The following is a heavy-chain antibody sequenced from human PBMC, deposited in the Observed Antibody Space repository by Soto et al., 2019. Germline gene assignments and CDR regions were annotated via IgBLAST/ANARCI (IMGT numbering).Heavy chain of an antibody. D-gene: IGHD3-22*01. V-gene: IGHV1-2*02. CDR2: INPNSGGT. J-gene: IGHJ4*02. Sequence: GASVKVCFKASGYPFTGYYMHLVRQAPGQGLEWMGWINPNSGGTNYAQKFQGRVTMTRDTSISTAYMELSRLRSDDTAVYYCARDYDSSGYHQTLGYWGQGTMVTVSS. CDR3: ARDYDSSGYHQTLGY. CDR1: GYPFTGYY.